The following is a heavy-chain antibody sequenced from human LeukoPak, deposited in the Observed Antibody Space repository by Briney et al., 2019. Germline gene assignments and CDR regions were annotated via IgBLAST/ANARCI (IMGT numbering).Heavy chain of an antibody. Sequence: SETLSLTCTVSGGSISSYYWSWIRQPPGKGLEWIGYIYYSGSTNYNPSLKSRVTISVDTSKNQFSLKLSSVTAADTAVYYCARVAHSGSYSRWFDPWGQGTLVTVSS. CDR3: ARVAHSGSYSRWFDP. D-gene: IGHD3-10*01. CDR1: GGSISSYY. V-gene: IGHV4-59*01. CDR2: IYYSGST. J-gene: IGHJ5*02.